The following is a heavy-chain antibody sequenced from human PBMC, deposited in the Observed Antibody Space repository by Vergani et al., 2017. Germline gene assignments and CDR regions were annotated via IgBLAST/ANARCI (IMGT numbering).Heavy chain of an antibody. Sequence: QVQVVQSGAEVKKSGASVKVSCKTSGYTFSNYYMHSVRQAPGQGLEWMGIINPSGGQTNYAQKFQGRVTMTRDKATSTVYMVLSSLRSEYTAIYYCARGDYGILTGYRYWGQGTLVTVS. J-gene: IGHJ4*02. CDR2: INPSGGQT. CDR1: GYTFSNYY. V-gene: IGHV1-46*03. D-gene: IGHD3-9*01. CDR3: ARGDYGILTGYRY.